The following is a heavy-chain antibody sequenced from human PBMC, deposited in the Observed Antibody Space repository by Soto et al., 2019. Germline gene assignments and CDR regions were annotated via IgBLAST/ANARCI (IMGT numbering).Heavy chain of an antibody. CDR2: ISWNSGSI. CDR3: AKDMSPADSSGRYYFDY. D-gene: IGHD6-19*01. Sequence: GGSLRLSCAASGFTFDDYAMHWVRQAPGKGLEWVSGISWNSGSIGYADSVKGRFTISRDNAKNSLYLQMNSLRAEDTALYYCAKDMSPADSSGRYYFDYWGQGTLVTVSS. J-gene: IGHJ4*02. V-gene: IGHV3-9*01. CDR1: GFTFDDYA.